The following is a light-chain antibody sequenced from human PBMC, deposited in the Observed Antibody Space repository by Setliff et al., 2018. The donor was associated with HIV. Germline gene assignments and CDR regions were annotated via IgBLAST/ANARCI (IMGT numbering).Light chain of an antibody. CDR3: CSYAGNSYV. CDR2: DVS. Sequence: GSPGQSVTISCTGTSSDVGGYNYVSWYQQHPDKAPKLMIYDVSKRPSGVPDRFSGSKSGNTASLTISGLQAEDEADYHCCSYAGNSYVFGTGTKVTVL. J-gene: IGLJ1*01. V-gene: IGLV2-11*01. CDR1: SSDVGGYNY.